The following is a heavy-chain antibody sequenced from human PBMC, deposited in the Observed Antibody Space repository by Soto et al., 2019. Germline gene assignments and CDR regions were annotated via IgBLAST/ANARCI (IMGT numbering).Heavy chain of an antibody. CDR2: ISSSSSYI. CDR3: ARGRYYGDYVLFSSDGDY. Sequence: PGGSLRLSCAASGFTFSSYSMNWVRQAPGKGLEWVSSISSSSSYIYYADSVKGRFTISRDNAKNSLYLQMNSLRAEDTAVYYCARGRYYGDYVLFSSDGDYWGQGTLVTVSS. J-gene: IGHJ4*02. D-gene: IGHD4-17*01. CDR1: GFTFSSYS. V-gene: IGHV3-21*01.